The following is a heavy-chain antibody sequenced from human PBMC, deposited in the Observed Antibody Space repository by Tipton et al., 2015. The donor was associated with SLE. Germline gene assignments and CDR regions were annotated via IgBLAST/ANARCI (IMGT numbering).Heavy chain of an antibody. J-gene: IGHJ6*02. Sequence: SLRLSCAASGFTFSTYYMHWVRQAPGKGLEWVAIISYDGSSKYYADSAKGRFTISRDNSKNTLYLQMSSLRAEDTAVYYCARRVGSYYGMDVWGQGTTVTVSS. V-gene: IGHV3-30*04. D-gene: IGHD3-10*01. CDR1: GFTFSTYY. CDR3: ARRVGSYYGMDV. CDR2: ISYDGSSK.